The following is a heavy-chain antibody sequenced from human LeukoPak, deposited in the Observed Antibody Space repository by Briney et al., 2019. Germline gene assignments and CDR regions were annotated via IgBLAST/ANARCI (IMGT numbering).Heavy chain of an antibody. CDR1: GYSFTSYW. CDR3: ARHNKNIVVVPAAISGMDV. Sequence: RGESLKISCKGSGYSFTSYWIGWVRQMPGKGLEWMGIIYPGDSDTRYSPSFQGQVTISADKSISTAYLQWSSLRASDTAIYYCARHNKNIVVVPAAISGMDVWGQGTTVTVSS. V-gene: IGHV5-51*01. CDR2: IYPGDSDT. D-gene: IGHD2-2*01. J-gene: IGHJ6*02.